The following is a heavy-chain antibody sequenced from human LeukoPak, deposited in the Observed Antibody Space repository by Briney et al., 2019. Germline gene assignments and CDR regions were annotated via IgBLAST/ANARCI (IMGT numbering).Heavy chain of an antibody. CDR2: IYYSGST. CDR3: ARMSPRATKASFDC. J-gene: IGHJ4*02. D-gene: IGHD1-26*01. Sequence: SETLSLTCTVSGGSISSYYWSWIRQPPGKGLEWIGYIYYSGSTNYNPSLKSRVTISVDTSKNQFSLKLSSVTAADTAVYYCARMSPRATKASFDCWGQGTLVTVSS. V-gene: IGHV4-59*01. CDR1: GGSISSYY.